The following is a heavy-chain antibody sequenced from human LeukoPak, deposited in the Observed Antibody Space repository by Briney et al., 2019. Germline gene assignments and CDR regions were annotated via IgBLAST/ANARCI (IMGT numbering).Heavy chain of an antibody. Sequence: PGGSLRLSCAASGFTFSSYAMSWVRQAPGKGLEWVSAISGSGGSTYYADSVKGRFTISRDNSKNTLYLQMNSLRAEDTAVYYCAKDSDYYDSSGLDYWGQGTLVTVSS. CDR1: GFTFSSYA. J-gene: IGHJ4*02. D-gene: IGHD3-22*01. CDR2: ISGSGGST. CDR3: AKDSDYYDSSGLDY. V-gene: IGHV3-23*01.